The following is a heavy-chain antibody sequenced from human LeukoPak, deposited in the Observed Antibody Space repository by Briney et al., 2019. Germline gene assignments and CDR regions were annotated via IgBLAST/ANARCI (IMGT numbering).Heavy chain of an antibody. V-gene: IGHV3-11*06. D-gene: IGHD6-19*01. Sequence: GGTLRLSCAASGFTFSDYYMSWIRQAPGKGLEWVSYISSSSSYTNYADSVKGRFTISRDNAKNSLYLQMNGLRAEDTAVYYCARDVIAVLDYWGQGTLVTVSS. CDR2: ISSSSSYT. J-gene: IGHJ4*02. CDR1: GFTFSDYY. CDR3: ARDVIAVLDY.